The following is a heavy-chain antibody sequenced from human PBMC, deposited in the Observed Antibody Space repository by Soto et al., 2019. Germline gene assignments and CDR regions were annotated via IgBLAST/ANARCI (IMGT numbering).Heavy chain of an antibody. CDR3: AKDLGATDAFDI. D-gene: IGHD1-26*01. CDR1: GFTFSSYA. V-gene: IGHV3-23*01. CDR2: ISGSGGST. Sequence: GGSLRLSCAASGFTFSSYAMSWVRQAPGKGLEWVSAISGSGGSTYYADSVKGRFTISRDNSKNTLYLQMNILRAEDTAVYYCAKDLGATDAFDIWGQGTMVTVSS. J-gene: IGHJ3*02.